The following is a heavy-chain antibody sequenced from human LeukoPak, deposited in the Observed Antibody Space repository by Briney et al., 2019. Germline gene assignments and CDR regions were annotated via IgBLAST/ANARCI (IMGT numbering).Heavy chain of an antibody. Sequence: GGSLRLSCAASGFTVSSYYMCWVRQAPGKGLEWVSVIYSGGVIYYADSVKGRFTISRDNSKNMLYLQMNSLRAEDTAVYYCAREDGYNAPFDYWGQGTLVTVSS. CDR1: GFTVSSYY. V-gene: IGHV3-53*01. CDR2: IYSGGVI. CDR3: AREDGYNAPFDY. J-gene: IGHJ4*02. D-gene: IGHD5-24*01.